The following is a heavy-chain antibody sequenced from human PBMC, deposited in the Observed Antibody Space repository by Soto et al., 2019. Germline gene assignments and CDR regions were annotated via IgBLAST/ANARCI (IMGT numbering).Heavy chain of an antibody. CDR3: ARDDYDFWSGYYLRFDY. CDR2: ISSSGSTI. Sequence: GGSLRLSCAASGFTFSSYEMNWVRQAPGKGLEWVSYISSSGSTIYYADSVKGRFTISRDNAKNSLYLQMNSLRAEDTAVYYCARDDYDFWSGYYLRFDYWGQGTLVTVSS. CDR1: GFTFSSYE. V-gene: IGHV3-48*03. J-gene: IGHJ4*02. D-gene: IGHD3-3*01.